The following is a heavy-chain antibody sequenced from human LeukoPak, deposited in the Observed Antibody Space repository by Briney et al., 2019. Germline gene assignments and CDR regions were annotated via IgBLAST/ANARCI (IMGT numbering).Heavy chain of an antibody. CDR1: GFTFSTYW. Sequence: PGGSLRLSCSASGFTFSTYWMSWVRQAPGKGLEWVANMKRDGSEIYYVDSVKGRFTISRDNAKNSLFLQMNSLRAEDTAVYYCARGYCSSTSCYMDVWGQGTTVT. CDR3: ARGYCSSTSCYMDV. D-gene: IGHD2-2*01. V-gene: IGHV3-7*01. CDR2: MKRDGSEI. J-gene: IGHJ6*02.